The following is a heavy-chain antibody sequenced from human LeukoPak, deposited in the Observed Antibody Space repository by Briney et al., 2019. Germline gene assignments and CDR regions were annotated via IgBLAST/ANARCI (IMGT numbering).Heavy chain of an antibody. CDR3: ASGTGDWFDP. D-gene: IGHD7-27*01. Sequence: SETLSLTCTVSGGSISSSSYYWGWIRQPPGKGLEWIGSIYYSGSTYYNPSLKSRVTISVDTSKNQFSLKLSSVTAADTAVYYCASGTGDWFDPWGQGTLVTVSS. CDR1: GGSISSSSYY. J-gene: IGHJ5*02. CDR2: IYYSGST. V-gene: IGHV4-39*01.